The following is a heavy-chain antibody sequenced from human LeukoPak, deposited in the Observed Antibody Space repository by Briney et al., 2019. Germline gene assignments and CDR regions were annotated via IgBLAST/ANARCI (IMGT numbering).Heavy chain of an antibody. CDR1: GYTFTGYY. V-gene: IGHV1-2*02. CDR3: ARDSSGWHEDGDFDY. CDR2: INPNSGGT. D-gene: IGHD6-19*01. Sequence: ASVKVSCKASGYTFTGYYMHWVRQAPGQGLEWMGWINPNSGGTNYAQKFQGRVTMTRDTSISTAYMELSRLRSDDTAVYYCARDSSGWHEDGDFDYWGQGTLVTVSS. J-gene: IGHJ4*02.